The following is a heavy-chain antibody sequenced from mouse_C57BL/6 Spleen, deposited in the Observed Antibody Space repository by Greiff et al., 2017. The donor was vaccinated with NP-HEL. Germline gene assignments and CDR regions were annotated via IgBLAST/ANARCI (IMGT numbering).Heavy chain of an antibody. D-gene: IGHD2-5*01. CDR2: IYPGSGST. CDR3: ARRGPYYSNYVFAY. CDR1: GYTFTSYW. Sequence: VHLVESGAELVKPGASVKMSCKASGYTFTSYWITWVKQRPGQGLEWIGDIYPGSGSTNYNEKFKSKATLTVDTSSSTAYMQLSSLTSEDSAVYYCARRGPYYSNYVFAYWGQGTLVTVSA. J-gene: IGHJ3*01. V-gene: IGHV1-55*01.